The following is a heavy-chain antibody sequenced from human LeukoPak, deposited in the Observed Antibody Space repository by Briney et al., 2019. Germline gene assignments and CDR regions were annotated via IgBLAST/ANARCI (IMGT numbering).Heavy chain of an antibody. CDR2: INPSGGST. CDR3: ARGDYGDY. J-gene: IGHJ4*02. CDR1: GGTFSSYA. Sequence: GASVKVSCKASGGTFSSYAISWVRQAPGQGLEWMGIINPSGGSTSYAQKFQGRVTMTRDTSTSTVYMELSSLRSEDTAVYYCARGDYGDYWGQGTLVTVSS. V-gene: IGHV1-46*01.